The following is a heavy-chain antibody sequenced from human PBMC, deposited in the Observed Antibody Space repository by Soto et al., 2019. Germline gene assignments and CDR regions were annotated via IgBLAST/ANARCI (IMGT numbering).Heavy chain of an antibody. CDR2: ISGSGGST. CDR1: GFTFSSYA. J-gene: IGHJ4*02. Sequence: GGSLRLSCAASGFTFSSYAMSWVRQAPGKGLEWVSAISGSGGSTYYADSVKGRFTISRDNSKNTLYLQMNSLRAEDTAVYYCAKARYYYDSSGYYPNWGQETLVTVSS. D-gene: IGHD3-22*01. CDR3: AKARYYYDSSGYYPN. V-gene: IGHV3-23*01.